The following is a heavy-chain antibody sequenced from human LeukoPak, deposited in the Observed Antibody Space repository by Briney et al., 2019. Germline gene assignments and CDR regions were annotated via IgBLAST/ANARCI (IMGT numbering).Heavy chain of an antibody. V-gene: IGHV3-23*01. Sequence: GGSLRLSCAASGFTFSSYAMSWVRQAPGKGLEWVSTISGSGGDTYYADSVKGRFTISRDNSKNTLYLQMNSLRAEDTAVYYCAKQGDRAAAGWTYYFDCWGQGTLVTVSS. D-gene: IGHD3/OR15-3a*01. CDR3: AKQGDRAAAGWTYYFDC. CDR1: GFTFSSYA. J-gene: IGHJ4*02. CDR2: ISGSGGDT.